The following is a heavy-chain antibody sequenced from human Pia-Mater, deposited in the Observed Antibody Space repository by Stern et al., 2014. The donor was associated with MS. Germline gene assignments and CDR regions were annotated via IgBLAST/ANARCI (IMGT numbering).Heavy chain of an antibody. CDR1: GFNLRDYS. J-gene: IGHJ4*02. CDR3: VRTWRENTFDS. V-gene: IGHV3-48*02. Sequence: EVQLVESGGDLGQPGGSLRLSCAASGFNLRDYSMSWVRQAPGKGLEWVSFVSNTGTAIYYADSVKGRFTISRDMASNSLDLQMNSLRDEDTAVYYCVRTWRENTFDSWGQGILVTVSS. D-gene: IGHD5-24*01. CDR2: VSNTGTAI.